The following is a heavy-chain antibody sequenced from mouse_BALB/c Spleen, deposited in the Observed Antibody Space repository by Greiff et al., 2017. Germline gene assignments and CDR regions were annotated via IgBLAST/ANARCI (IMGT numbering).Heavy chain of an antibody. J-gene: IGHJ3*01. CDR3: ARWDYDYDGFAY. CDR1: GYTFTSYT. CDR2: INPSSGYT. D-gene: IGHD2-4*01. Sequence: VKLMESAAELARPGASVKMSCKASGYTFTSYTMHWVKQRPGQGLEWIGYINPSSGYTEYNQKFKDKTTLTADKSSSTAYMQLSSLTSEDSAVYYCARWDYDYDGFAYWGQGTLVTVSA. V-gene: IGHV1-4*02.